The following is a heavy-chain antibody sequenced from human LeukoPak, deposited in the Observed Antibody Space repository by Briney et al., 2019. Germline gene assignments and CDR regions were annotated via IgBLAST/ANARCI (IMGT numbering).Heavy chain of an antibody. CDR2: INHSGST. CDR1: GGSFSGYY. V-gene: IGHV4-34*01. CDR3: ARDRRVASNLYCSSTSCYAAYYYGMDV. Sequence: SETLSLTCAVYGGSFSGYYWSWIRQPPGKGLEWIGEINHSGSTNYNPSLKSRVTISVDTSKNQFSLKLSSVTAADTAVYYCARDRRVASNLYCSSTSCYAAYYYGMDVWGKGTTVTVSS. J-gene: IGHJ6*04. D-gene: IGHD2-2*01.